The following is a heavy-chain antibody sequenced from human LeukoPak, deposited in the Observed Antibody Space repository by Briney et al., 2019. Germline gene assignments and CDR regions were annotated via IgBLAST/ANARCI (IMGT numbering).Heavy chain of an antibody. V-gene: IGHV4-30-4*01. CDR1: GGSISSGVYY. D-gene: IGHD3-10*01. Sequence: SETLSLTCTVSGGSISSGVYYWSWIRQPPGKGLEWLGYIYYSRSTYYNPSLKSRVTIAVDTSKNQFSLKLSSVTAVETAVYYCASVHGGSGSYSVNWFDPWGKGTLVTVSS. CDR2: IYYSRST. CDR3: ASVHGGSGSYSVNWFDP. J-gene: IGHJ5*02.